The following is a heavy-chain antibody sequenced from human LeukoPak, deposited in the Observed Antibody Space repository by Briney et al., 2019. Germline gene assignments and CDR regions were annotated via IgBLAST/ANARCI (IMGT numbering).Heavy chain of an antibody. CDR2: INHSGST. V-gene: IGHV4-34*01. Sequence: RSETLSLTCAVYGGSFSGYYWSWIRQPPGKGLEWIGEINHSGSTNYNPSLKSRVTISVDTSKNQFSLKLSSLTAADTAVYYCAKGSSGRSFDYWGQGTLVTVSS. J-gene: IGHJ4*02. CDR1: GGSFSGYY. D-gene: IGHD6-19*01. CDR3: AKGSSGRSFDY.